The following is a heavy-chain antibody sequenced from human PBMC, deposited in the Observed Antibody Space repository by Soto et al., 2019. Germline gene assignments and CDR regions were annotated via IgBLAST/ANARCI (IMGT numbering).Heavy chain of an antibody. CDR3: ARAPDYGGNSGDFQH. CDR1: GGTFSSYA. CDR2: IIPIFGTA. V-gene: IGHV1-69*13. Sequence: ASVKVSCKASGGTFSSYAISWVRQAPGQGLEWMGGIIPIFGTANYAQKFQGRVTITADESTSTAYMELSSLRSEDTAVYYCARAPDYGGNSGDFQHWGQGTLVTVS. J-gene: IGHJ1*01. D-gene: IGHD4-17*01.